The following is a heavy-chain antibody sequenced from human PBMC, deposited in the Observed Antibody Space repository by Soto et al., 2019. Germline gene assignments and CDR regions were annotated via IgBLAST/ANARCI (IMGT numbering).Heavy chain of an antibody. CDR2: IYYSGST. V-gene: IGHV4-59*01. D-gene: IGHD1-7*01. J-gene: IGHJ4*02. Sequence: NXSETVSLTCTVSGGSISSYYWSWIRQPPGKGLEWIGYIYYSGSTNYNPSLKSRVTISVDTSKNQFSLKLSSVTAADTAVYYCARGGWKYADQRYFDYWGQGTLVTASS. CDR1: GGSISSYY. CDR3: ARGGWKYADQRYFDY.